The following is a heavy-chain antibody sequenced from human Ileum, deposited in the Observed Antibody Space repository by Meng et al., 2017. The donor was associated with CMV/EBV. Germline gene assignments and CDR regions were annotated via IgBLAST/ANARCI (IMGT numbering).Heavy chain of an antibody. D-gene: IGHD3-10*01. CDR2: INHSGST. V-gene: IGHV4-34*01. J-gene: IGHJ5*02. CDR1: SRSGYD. Sequence: SRSGYDWSWIRQSPGKGLEYIGEINHSGSTDYNPSLKSRVTLSVDTSKKQVSLKMTSMTAADTAVYYCARGPVSYQSGSGFPGFGPWGQGTLVTVSS. CDR3: ARGPVSYQSGSGFPGFGP.